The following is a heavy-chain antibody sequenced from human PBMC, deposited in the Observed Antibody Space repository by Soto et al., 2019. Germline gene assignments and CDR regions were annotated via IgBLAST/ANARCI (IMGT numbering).Heavy chain of an antibody. D-gene: IGHD6-6*01. CDR3: ARSVAARPYYFYYMDV. Sequence: SETLSLTCTVSGGSVSSSSWSWIRQPPGKGLEWIGYIYSDGGTNYNPSLTSRVTISLDTSINQFSLKLSSLTAADTAVYYCARSVAARPYYFYYMDVWGKGTTVTVSS. J-gene: IGHJ6*03. CDR1: GGSVSSSS. CDR2: IYSDGGT. V-gene: IGHV4-4*08.